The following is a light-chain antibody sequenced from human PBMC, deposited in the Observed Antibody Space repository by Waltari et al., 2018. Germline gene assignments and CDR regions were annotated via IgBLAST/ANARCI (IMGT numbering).Light chain of an antibody. Sequence: DIQMTQSPSSLSASVGDRVTITCLASQSITSDLNLYQQKPGKAPKILIYDASSVQSGVPSRFSGSGSGTDFTLTISSLQPEDFATYYCQQSYSTPLTFGGGTKVEIK. J-gene: IGKJ4*01. V-gene: IGKV1-39*01. CDR3: QQSYSTPLT. CDR1: QSITSD. CDR2: DAS.